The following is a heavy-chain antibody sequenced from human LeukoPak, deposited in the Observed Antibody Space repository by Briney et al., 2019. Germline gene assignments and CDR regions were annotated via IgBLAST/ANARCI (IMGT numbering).Heavy chain of an antibody. CDR3: ARHFRLSYTFDI. Sequence: SGTLSLTCAVSGGSISSNNWWSWVRQPPGKGLEWIGEIFHSGSTNYNPSLKSRVTISVDTSKNQFSLKLTSVTAADTAVYYCARHFRLSYTFDIWGQGTMVTVSS. V-gene: IGHV4-4*02. CDR1: GGSISSNNW. D-gene: IGHD3-16*01. CDR2: IFHSGST. J-gene: IGHJ3*02.